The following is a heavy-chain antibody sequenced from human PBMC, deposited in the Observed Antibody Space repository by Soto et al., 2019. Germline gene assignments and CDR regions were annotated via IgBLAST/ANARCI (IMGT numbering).Heavy chain of an antibody. J-gene: IGHJ3*02. D-gene: IGHD3-16*01. CDR3: AGFGLDAFDI. CDR1: GGSISSYY. Sequence: SETLSLTCTVSGGSISSYYWSWIRQPPGKGLEWIGYIYYSGSTNYNPSLKSRVTISVDTSKNQFSLKLSSVTAADTAVYYCAGFGLDAFDIWGQGTMVTVSS. V-gene: IGHV4-59*08. CDR2: IYYSGST.